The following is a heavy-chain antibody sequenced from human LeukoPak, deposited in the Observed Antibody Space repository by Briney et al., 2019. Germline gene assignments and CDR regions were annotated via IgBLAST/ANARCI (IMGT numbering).Heavy chain of an antibody. V-gene: IGHV3-73*01. Sequence: GGSLKLSCAASGFTFSGSAMHWVRQASGKGLEWVGRIRSKANSYATAYAASVKGRFTISRDDSKNTAYLQMNSLKTEDTAVYYCTRLGGAADYWGQGTLVTVSS. J-gene: IGHJ4*02. CDR1: GFTFSGSA. CDR2: IRSKANSYAT. CDR3: TRLGGAADY. D-gene: IGHD3-16*01.